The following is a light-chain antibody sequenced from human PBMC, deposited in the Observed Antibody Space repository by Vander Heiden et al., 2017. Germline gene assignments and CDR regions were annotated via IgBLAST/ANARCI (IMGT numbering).Light chain of an antibody. Sequence: SYVLTQPPSVSVAPGKTARITRGGNNIGSKSVHWYQQKPGQAPVLVIYYDSDRPSGIPERFSGSNSGNTATLTISRVEAGDEADYYCQVWDSSSDQWVFGGGTKLTVL. CDR1: NIGSKS. V-gene: IGLV3-21*04. CDR3: QVWDSSSDQWV. J-gene: IGLJ3*02. CDR2: YDS.